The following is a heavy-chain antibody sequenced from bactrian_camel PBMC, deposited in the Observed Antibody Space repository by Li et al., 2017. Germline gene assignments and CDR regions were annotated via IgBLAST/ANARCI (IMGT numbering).Heavy chain of an antibody. CDR1: GYTYSSYC. CDR3: AAGRTPTFCPYCSGGGCSAAYY. J-gene: IGHJ4*01. Sequence: HVQLVESGGGSVQAGGSLRLSCAASGYTYSSYCMGWFRQAPGKEREGVAAIDSDGSDGSTSYADSVKGRFTISKDNAKNTLYLQMASLKPDDTAMYYCAAGRTPTFCPYCSGGGCSAAYYWGQGTQVTVS. V-gene: IGHV3S26*01. CDR2: IDSDGSDGST. D-gene: IGHD2*01.